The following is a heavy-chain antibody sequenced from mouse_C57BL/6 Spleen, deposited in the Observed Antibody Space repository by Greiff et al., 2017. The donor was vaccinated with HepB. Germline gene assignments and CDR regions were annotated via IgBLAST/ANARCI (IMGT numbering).Heavy chain of an antibody. CDR3: ARLDDCLSWFAY. CDR1: GYTFTSYT. D-gene: IGHD2-4*01. Sequence: VQLQQSGAELARPGASVKMSCKASGYTFTSYTMHWVKQRPGQGLEWIGYINPCSGYTKYNQKFKDKATLTADKSSSTAYMQLSSLTSEDSAVYYCARLDDCLSWFAYWGQGTLVTVSA. J-gene: IGHJ3*01. CDR2: INPCSGYT. V-gene: IGHV1-4*01.